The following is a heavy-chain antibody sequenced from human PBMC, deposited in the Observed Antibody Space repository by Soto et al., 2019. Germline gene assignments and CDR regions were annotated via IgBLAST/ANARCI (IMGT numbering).Heavy chain of an antibody. J-gene: IGHJ4*02. Sequence: PSETLSLTCSVSGGSVSYNSYYWGWIRQPPGKGLEWVGGIFYTGTTYYNPSLKDRLSISVDTSKNSFSLNLTSVTAADTAVYFCARAGHVPGALVDYWGQGSLVTVSS. D-gene: IGHD2-2*01. CDR3: ARAGHVPGALVDY. CDR1: GGSVSYNSYY. CDR2: IFYTGTT. V-gene: IGHV4-39*02.